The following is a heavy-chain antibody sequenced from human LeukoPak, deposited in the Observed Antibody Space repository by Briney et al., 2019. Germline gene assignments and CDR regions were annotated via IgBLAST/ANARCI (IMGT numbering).Heavy chain of an antibody. CDR2: VNWNGGST. CDR1: GFTFDDYG. Sequence: TGGSLRLSCAASGFTFDDYGMSWVRQAPGKGLEWVSGVNWNGGSTGYADSVKGRFTISRDNAKNSLYLQMNSLRAEDTALYYCARDSRITMVRGTNFDAFDIWGQGTMVTVSS. V-gene: IGHV3-20*04. CDR3: ARDSRITMVRGTNFDAFDI. D-gene: IGHD3-10*01. J-gene: IGHJ3*02.